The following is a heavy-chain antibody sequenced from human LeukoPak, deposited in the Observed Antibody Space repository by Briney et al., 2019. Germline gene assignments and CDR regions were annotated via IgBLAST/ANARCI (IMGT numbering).Heavy chain of an antibody. V-gene: IGHV3-21*01. Sequence: GGSLRLSCAASGFTFSSYSMNWVRQAPGKGLEWVSSISSSSSHIYYADSVKGRFTISRDNAKNSLYLQMNSLRAEDTAVYYCARDGSRLLYNWNYGEFDYWGQGTLVTVSS. CDR3: ARDGSRLLYNWNYGEFDY. J-gene: IGHJ4*02. D-gene: IGHD1-7*01. CDR1: GFTFSSYS. CDR2: ISSSSSHI.